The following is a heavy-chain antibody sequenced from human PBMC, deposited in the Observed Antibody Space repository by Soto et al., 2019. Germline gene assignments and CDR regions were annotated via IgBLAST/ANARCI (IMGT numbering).Heavy chain of an antibody. CDR3: ARDTYYYDSSGYYPTPDY. D-gene: IGHD3-22*01. CDR2: ISYDGSNK. V-gene: IGHV3-30-3*01. CDR1: GFTFSSYA. J-gene: IGHJ4*02. Sequence: QVQLVESGGGVVQPGRSLRLSCAASGFTFSSYAMHWVRQAPGKGLEWVAVISYDGSNKYYADSVKGRFTISRDNSKNTLYLQMNSLRAEDTAVYYCARDTYYYDSSGYYPTPDYWGQGTLVTVSS.